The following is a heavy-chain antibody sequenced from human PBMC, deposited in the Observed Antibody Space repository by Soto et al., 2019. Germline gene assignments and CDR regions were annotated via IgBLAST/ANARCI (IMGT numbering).Heavy chain of an antibody. CDR2: IYYSGST. J-gene: IGHJ6*03. Sequence: PSETLSLTCTVSGGSISSGGYYWSWIRQHPGKGLEWIGYIYYSGSTYYNPSLKSRVTISVDTSKNQFSLKLSSVTAADTAVYYCARDVWAVGYCSSTSCRPVYYYYMDVWGKGTTVTVSS. CDR3: ARDVWAVGYCSSTSCRPVYYYYMDV. CDR1: GGSISSGGYY. V-gene: IGHV4-31*03. D-gene: IGHD2-2*01.